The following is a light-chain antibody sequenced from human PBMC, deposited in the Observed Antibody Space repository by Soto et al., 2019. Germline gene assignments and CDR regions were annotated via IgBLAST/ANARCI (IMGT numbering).Light chain of an antibody. Sequence: IVMTQSLATLSVSPGARATLSCRASQSVSSNLAWYQQKPGQAPRLLIYGAPTRATGIPARFSGSGSGTEFTLTISSLQSEDFAVYYCQQYNNWTPCTFGQGTKVDIK. CDR2: GAP. J-gene: IGKJ1*01. CDR3: QQYNNWTPCT. V-gene: IGKV3-15*01. CDR1: QSVSSN.